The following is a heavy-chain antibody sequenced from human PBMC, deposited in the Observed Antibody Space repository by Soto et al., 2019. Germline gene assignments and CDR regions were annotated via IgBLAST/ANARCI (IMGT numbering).Heavy chain of an antibody. J-gene: IGHJ4*02. D-gene: IGHD3-3*01. CDR3: AHRVLRTVFGLVTTTAIYFDF. V-gene: IGHV2-5*02. CDR2: IYWDDDK. Sequence: QITLNESGPTQVKPRQTLTLTCTFSGFSLTTSGVGVGWIRQSPGKAPEWLALIYWDDDKRYSPSLKSRLTITKETSKNQVVLTMADVDPADTATYYCAHRVLRTVFGLVTTTAIYFDFWGQGTPVAVSS. CDR1: GFSLTTSGVG.